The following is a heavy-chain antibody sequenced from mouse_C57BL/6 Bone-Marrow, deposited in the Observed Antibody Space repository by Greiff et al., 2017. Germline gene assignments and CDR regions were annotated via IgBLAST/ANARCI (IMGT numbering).Heavy chain of an antibody. V-gene: IGHV1-50*01. CDR3: ARRGLRPFAY. CDR1: GYTFTSYW. D-gene: IGHD2-4*01. CDR2: IDPSDSYT. J-gene: IGHJ3*01. Sequence: QVQLQQPGAELVKPGASVKLSCKASGYTFTSYWMQWVKQRPGQGLEWIGAIDPSDSYTNYNQKFKGKATLTVDTSSSTAYMQLSSLTSEDSAVYYCARRGLRPFAYWGQGTLVTVSA.